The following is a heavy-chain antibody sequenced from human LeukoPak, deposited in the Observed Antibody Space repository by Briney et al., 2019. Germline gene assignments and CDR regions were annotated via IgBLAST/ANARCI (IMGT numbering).Heavy chain of an antibody. V-gene: IGHV3-33*01. J-gene: IGHJ4*02. CDR2: IWYDGSNK. CDR1: GFTFSSYG. Sequence: GGSLRLSCAASGFTFSSYGVHWVRQAPGKGLEWGAVIWYDGSNKYYADSVKGRFTISRDNSKNTLYLQMNSLRAEDTAVYYCARDFVQYCSGGSCPFDYWGQGTLVTVSS. D-gene: IGHD2-15*01. CDR3: ARDFVQYCSGGSCPFDY.